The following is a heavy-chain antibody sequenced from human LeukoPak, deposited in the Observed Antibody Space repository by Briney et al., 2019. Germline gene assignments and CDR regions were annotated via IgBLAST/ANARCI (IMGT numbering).Heavy chain of an antibody. CDR3: ASERRYDILTGYYPLHY. CDR2: IYIDGNT. V-gene: IGHV3-66*02. J-gene: IGHJ4*02. D-gene: IGHD3-9*01. Sequence: GGSLRLSCAASGLTVSSNFMTWVRLAPGKGLECVSVIYIDGNTFYADSVKGRFTISRDNSKNTLFLQMNSLRPEDTAVYNCASERRYDILTGYYPLHYWGQGALVTVSS. CDR1: GLTVSSNF.